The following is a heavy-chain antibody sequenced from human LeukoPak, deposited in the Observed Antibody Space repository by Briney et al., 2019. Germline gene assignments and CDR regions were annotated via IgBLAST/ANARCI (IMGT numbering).Heavy chain of an antibody. CDR1: GFTFSNAW. V-gene: IGHV3-15*01. CDR2: IKSKTDGGTT. CDR3: TTGLDY. J-gene: IGHJ4*02. Sequence: PGGSLRLSCAASGFTFSNAWMSWVRQAPGKGLEWDGRIKSKTDGGTTDYAAPVKGRFTISRDDSKNTLYLQMNSLKTEDTAVYYCTTGLDYWGQGTLVTVSS.